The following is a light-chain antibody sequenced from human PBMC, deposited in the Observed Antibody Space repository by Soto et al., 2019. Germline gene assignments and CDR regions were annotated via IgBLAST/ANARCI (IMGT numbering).Light chain of an antibody. CDR3: CSFASSSTFYV. V-gene: IGLV2-23*01. CDR1: ASDVGSSNL. Sequence: VLTQPASVSGSPGQSITISCTGTASDVGSSNLVSWYQQYPGKAPKRIIYEGRRRPSGVSGRFSGSKSGNTASLTISGLQAEDEADYYCCSFASSSTFYVFGTGTKVTVL. J-gene: IGLJ1*01. CDR2: EGR.